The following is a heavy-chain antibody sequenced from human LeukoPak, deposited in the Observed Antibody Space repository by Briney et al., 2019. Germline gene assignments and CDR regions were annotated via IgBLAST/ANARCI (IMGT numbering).Heavy chain of an antibody. CDR2: FDPEDGET. V-gene: IGHV1-24*01. D-gene: IGHD4-17*01. Sequence: GASVNVSCKVSGYTLTELSMHWVRQAPGKGLEWMGGFDPEDGETIYAQKFQGRVTMTEDTSTDTAYMELSSLRSEDTAVYYCAARPLTTVTYYFDYWGQGTLVTVSS. CDR1: GYTLTELS. J-gene: IGHJ4*02. CDR3: AARPLTTVTYYFDY.